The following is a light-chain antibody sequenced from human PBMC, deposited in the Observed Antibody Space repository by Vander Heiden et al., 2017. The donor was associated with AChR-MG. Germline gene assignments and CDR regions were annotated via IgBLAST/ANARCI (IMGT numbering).Light chain of an antibody. V-gene: IGKV1-33*01. CDR2: YGS. CDR3: QQYHNLPPT. Sequence: QMTQAPSSLSASVGDRVNITCRASQDLGYFLKWYRKQGGKGPELLIYYGSSLNTGVPSRFSARRSVTDFTLTISSLQAEDFAAYYCQQYHNLPPTFGQGTKLEMK. J-gene: IGKJ2*01. CDR1: QDLGYF.